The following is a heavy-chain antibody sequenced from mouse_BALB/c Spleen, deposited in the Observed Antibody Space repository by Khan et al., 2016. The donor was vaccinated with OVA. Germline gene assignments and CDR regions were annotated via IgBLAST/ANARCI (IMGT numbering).Heavy chain of an antibody. D-gene: IGHD1-1*02. Sequence: EVQLVESGGGLVKPGGSLKLSCAASGFTFSNYAMSWVRQTPEKRLEWVASISSGGSTYYPDSLNGRFTISRDNARNILYLQMSSLRSEDTAMYYCARGYYDPYWGQGTLVTVSA. CDR3: ARGYYDPY. J-gene: IGHJ3*01. CDR1: GFTFSNYA. CDR2: ISSGGST. V-gene: IGHV5-6-5*01.